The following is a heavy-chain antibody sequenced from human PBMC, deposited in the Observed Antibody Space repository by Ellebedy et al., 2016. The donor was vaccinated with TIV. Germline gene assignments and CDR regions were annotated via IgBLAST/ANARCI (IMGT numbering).Heavy chain of an antibody. V-gene: IGHV4-59*08. D-gene: IGHD1-7*01. J-gene: IGHJ4*02. Sequence: MPSETLSLTCTVSGGSISSYYWSWIRQPPGKGLEWIGYIYYSGSTNYNPSLKSRVTISVDTSKNQFSLKLSSVTAADTAVYYCARLAQLELRSPQKVFFDYWGQGTLVTVSS. CDR3: ARLAQLELRSPQKVFFDY. CDR2: IYYSGST. CDR1: GGSISSYY.